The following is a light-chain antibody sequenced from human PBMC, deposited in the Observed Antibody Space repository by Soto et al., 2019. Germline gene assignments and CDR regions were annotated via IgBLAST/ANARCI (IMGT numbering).Light chain of an antibody. CDR3: QQRSKWPPT. V-gene: IGKV3-11*01. CDR2: DAS. CDR1: QSVSSY. J-gene: IGKJ1*01. Sequence: EIVLTQSPATLSLSPGERATLSCRASQSVSSYLAWYQQKPGQAPRLPINDASNRATGIPARFSGSGSGTDFTLTISSLEPEDFAVYYCQQRSKWPPTFGQGTKVEIK.